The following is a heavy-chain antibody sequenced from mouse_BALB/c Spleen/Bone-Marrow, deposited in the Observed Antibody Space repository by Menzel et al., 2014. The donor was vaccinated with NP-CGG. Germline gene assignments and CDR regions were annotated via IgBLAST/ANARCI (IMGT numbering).Heavy chain of an antibody. CDR1: GFTFSSYA. CDR2: ISSGGSYT. Sequence: EVQLVESGGGLVKPGGSLKLSCAASGFTFSSYAMSWVRQSPEKRLEWVAEISSGGSYTYYPDTVTGRFTISRDNAKNTPYLEMSSLRSEDTAMYYCARKGYDGQMDYWGQGTSVTVSS. CDR3: ARKGYDGQMDY. V-gene: IGHV5-9-4*01. D-gene: IGHD2-2*01. J-gene: IGHJ4*01.